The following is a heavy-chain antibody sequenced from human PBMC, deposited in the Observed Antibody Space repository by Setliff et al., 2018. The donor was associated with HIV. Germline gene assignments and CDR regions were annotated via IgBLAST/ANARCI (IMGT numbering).Heavy chain of an antibody. V-gene: IGHV4-59*11. J-gene: IGHJ6*02. CDR2: IYTTERI. CDR3: ARPGSSSYYYAMDV. D-gene: IGHD3-10*01. Sequence: LSLTCSFSGGSISGHYWSWIRQTPGKGLEWIATIYTTERISYNPSLRSRVTISVETSQNLFSLRLRSVTAADTGVYYCARPGSSSYYYAMDVWGLGTTVTVS. CDR1: GGSISGHY.